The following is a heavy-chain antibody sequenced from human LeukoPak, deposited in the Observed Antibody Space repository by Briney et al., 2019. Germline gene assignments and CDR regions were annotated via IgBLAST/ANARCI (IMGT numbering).Heavy chain of an antibody. Sequence: PSETLSLTCAVYGGSFSGYYWSWIRQPPGKGLEWIGEINHSGSTNYNPPLKSRVTISVDTSKNQFSLKLSSVTAADTAVYYCARDGSTSSSWFDPWGQGTLVTVSS. CDR2: INHSGST. J-gene: IGHJ5*02. D-gene: IGHD2-2*01. CDR1: GGSFSGYY. CDR3: ARDGSTSSSWFDP. V-gene: IGHV4-34*01.